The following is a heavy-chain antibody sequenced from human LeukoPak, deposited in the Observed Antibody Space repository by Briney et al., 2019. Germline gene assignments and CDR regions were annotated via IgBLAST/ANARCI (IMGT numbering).Heavy chain of an antibody. Sequence: SETLSLTCTVSGYSISSGYYWSWIRQPPGKGLEWIGYIYYSGSTNYNPSLKSRVTISVDTSKNQFSLKLSSVTAADTAVYYCARFTGYSSSYFDYWGQGTLVTVSS. V-gene: IGHV4-61*01. CDR3: ARFTGYSSSYFDY. D-gene: IGHD6-13*01. CDR1: GYSISSGYY. CDR2: IYYSGST. J-gene: IGHJ4*02.